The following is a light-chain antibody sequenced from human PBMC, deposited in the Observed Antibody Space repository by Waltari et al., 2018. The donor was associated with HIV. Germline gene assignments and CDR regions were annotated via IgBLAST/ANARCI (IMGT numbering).Light chain of an antibody. J-gene: IGKJ5*01. CDR2: GVS. Sequence: IQLTQSPSSLSASLGDKVTITCRASQHFKTFLHWYQVKPGKAPRVLVYGVSSLPTGVPSRFTGDGSGSDFTLTINNLQPEDFASYFCQQTYSVSITFGPGTRLEI. CDR3: QQTYSVSIT. V-gene: IGKV1-39*01. CDR1: QHFKTF.